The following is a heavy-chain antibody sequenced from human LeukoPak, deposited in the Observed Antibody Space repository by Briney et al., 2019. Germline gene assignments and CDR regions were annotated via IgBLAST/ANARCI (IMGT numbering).Heavy chain of an antibody. CDR1: GGSISSYY. J-gene: IGHJ2*01. V-gene: IGHV4-59*08. CDR3: ASSYYGDYWYFDL. D-gene: IGHD4-17*01. Sequence: PSETLSLTCTVSGGSISSYYWSWNRQPPGKGLEWIGYIYYSGSTNYNPSLKSRVTISVDTSKNQFSLKLSSVTAADTAVYYCASSYYGDYWYFDLWGRGTLVTVSS. CDR2: IYYSGST.